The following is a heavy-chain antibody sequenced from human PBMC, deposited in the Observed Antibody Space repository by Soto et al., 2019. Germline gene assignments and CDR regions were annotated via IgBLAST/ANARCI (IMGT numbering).Heavy chain of an antibody. CDR1: GGSISSGGYY. Sequence: LSLTCTVSGGSISSGGYYWSWIRQHPGKGLEWIGYIYYSGSTYYNPSLKSRVTISVDTSKNQFSLKLSSVTAADTAVYYCARDLWGYCGTDCYPLDVWGQGTTVTVSS. CDR2: IYYSGST. CDR3: ARDLWGYCGTDCYPLDV. V-gene: IGHV4-31*03. D-gene: IGHD2-21*02. J-gene: IGHJ6*02.